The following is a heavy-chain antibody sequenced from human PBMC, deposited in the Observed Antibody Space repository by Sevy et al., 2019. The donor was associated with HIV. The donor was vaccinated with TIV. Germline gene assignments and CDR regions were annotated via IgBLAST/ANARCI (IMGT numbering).Heavy chain of an antibody. V-gene: IGHV4-61*01. CDR1: GGSVSSGSYY. Sequence: SETLSLTCTVSGGSVSSGSYYWSWIRQPPGKGLEWIGYIYYSGSTNYNPSLKSRVTISVDTSKNQFSLKLSSVTAADTAVYYCARGSGWKLFDYWGQGTLVTVSS. CDR2: IYYSGST. D-gene: IGHD6-19*01. CDR3: ARGSGWKLFDY. J-gene: IGHJ4*02.